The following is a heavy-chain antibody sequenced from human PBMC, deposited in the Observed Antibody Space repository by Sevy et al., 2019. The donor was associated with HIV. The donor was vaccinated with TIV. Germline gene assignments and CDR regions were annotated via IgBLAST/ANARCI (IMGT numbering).Heavy chain of an antibody. J-gene: IGHJ4*02. D-gene: IGHD5-12*01. CDR3: ARVRGGYSGFGGFDY. Sequence: SETLSLTCTVSGGSVSSGSYYWSWIRQPPGKGLEWIGYIYYSGSTNHNPSLKRRVTISVDTSKNQFSLKLNSVTAAETAVYYCARVRGGYSGFGGFDYWGQGTLVTVSS. V-gene: IGHV4-61*01. CDR2: IYYSGST. CDR1: GGSVSSGSYY.